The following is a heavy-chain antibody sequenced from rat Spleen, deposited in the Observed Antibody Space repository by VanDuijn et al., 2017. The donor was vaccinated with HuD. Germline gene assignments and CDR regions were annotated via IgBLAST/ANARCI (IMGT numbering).Heavy chain of an antibody. J-gene: IGHJ1*01. CDR2: ITNASGRT. CDR3: TREETLYWYFDF. Sequence: EVQLVESGGGLVQPGGSLKLSCVASGFTFNNYWMTWIRQAPGRGLEWVASITNASGRTYYSDFVKGRFTISRDNAESTLYLQMGSLRSEDTATYYCTREETLYWYFDFWGPGTMVTVSS. V-gene: IGHV5-31*01. D-gene: IGHD3-4*01. CDR1: GFTFNNYW.